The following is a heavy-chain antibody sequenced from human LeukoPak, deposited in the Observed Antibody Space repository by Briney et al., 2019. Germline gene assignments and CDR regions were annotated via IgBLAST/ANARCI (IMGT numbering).Heavy chain of an antibody. CDR1: GGSVSSGSSF. V-gene: IGHV4-61*01. J-gene: IGHJ4*02. CDR2: IYHSGNT. D-gene: IGHD3-22*01. Sequence: PSETLSLTCTVSGGSVSSGSSFWSWIRQPPGKGLEWIGYIYHSGNTNYNPSLKSQVTISVDTSKSQLSLKLNSVTAADTAVYYCARDRNYYDSSGYYFANWGQGTLVTVSS. CDR3: ARDRNYYDSSGYYFAN.